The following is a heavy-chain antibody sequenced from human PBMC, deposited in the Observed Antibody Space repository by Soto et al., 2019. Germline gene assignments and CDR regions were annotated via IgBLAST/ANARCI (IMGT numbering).Heavy chain of an antibody. Sequence: EVQLEESGGDLVQPGGSLRLSCAASGFTLSAYWMTWVRQAPGKGLEWVANINRDGSKKSYLDSVRGRFTISRDNVGNSLYLQMVSLRADDTALYYCARDVSSGSSSLYLDAFDIWGQGTMVTVSS. CDR1: GFTLSAYW. D-gene: IGHD6-13*01. CDR2: INRDGSKK. CDR3: ARDVSSGSSSLYLDAFDI. V-gene: IGHV3-7*05. J-gene: IGHJ3*02.